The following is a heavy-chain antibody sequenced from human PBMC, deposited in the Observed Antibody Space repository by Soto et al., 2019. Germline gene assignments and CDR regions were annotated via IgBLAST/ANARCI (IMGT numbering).Heavy chain of an antibody. CDR1: VFTFDDYT. CDR2: ISWDGGST. V-gene: IGHV3-43*01. Sequence: WGSLRLSCPASVFTFDDYTMHWVRQAPGKGLEWVSLISWDGGSTYYADPVKGRFTISRDNSKNSLYLQMNSLRTEDTALYYCAKDMAYYYDSSGPGPLDYWGQGTLVTVSS. J-gene: IGHJ4*02. CDR3: AKDMAYYYDSSGPGPLDY. D-gene: IGHD3-22*01.